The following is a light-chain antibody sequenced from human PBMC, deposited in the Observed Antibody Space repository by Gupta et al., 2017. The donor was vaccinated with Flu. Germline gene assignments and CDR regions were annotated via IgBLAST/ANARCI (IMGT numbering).Light chain of an antibody. CDR2: STN. V-gene: IGLV7-43*01. CDR1: AGAVTSGYF. Sequence: QPVVTQAPSLPVSPGGTVTLTCASSAGAVTSGYFPNWFQQKPGQPPRALIYSTNNELSWTPARFSGSLVGGKAALTLSDVQPEDEAEYYCLLYYGGASYVFGTGTKVTVL. CDR3: LLYYGGASYV. J-gene: IGLJ1*01.